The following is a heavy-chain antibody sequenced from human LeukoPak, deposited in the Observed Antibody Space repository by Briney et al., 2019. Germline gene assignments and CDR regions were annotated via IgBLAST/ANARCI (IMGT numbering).Heavy chain of an antibody. J-gene: IGHJ5*01. V-gene: IGHV4-39*01. CDR1: GGSISGSRRY. CDR2: IRYIGTT. D-gene: IGHD6-13*01. CDR3: TRQVSWASDTGDS. Sequence: PSETLSLTCNVSGGSISGSRRYWGWVRQPPGGGLEWIGSIRYIGTTYYNPSLQSRLTISVDNSQNQFSLKLKSVTAADTSMYYCTRQVSWASDTGDSWGQGTLVTVSS.